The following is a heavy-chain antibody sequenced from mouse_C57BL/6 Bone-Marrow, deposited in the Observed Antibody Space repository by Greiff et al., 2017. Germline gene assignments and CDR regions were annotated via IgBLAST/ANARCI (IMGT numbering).Heavy chain of an antibody. V-gene: IGHV5-12*01. CDR1: GFTFSDYY. CDR3: ARHDYGPPRCAY. D-gene: IGHD1-1*01. J-gene: IGHJ3*01. Sequence: EVKLVESGGGLVQPGGSLKLSCAASGFTFSDYYMYWVRQTPEKRLEWVAYISNGGGSTYYPDTVKGRFTISRDNAKNTLYLQMSRLKSEDTAMYYCARHDYGPPRCAYWGQGTLVTVSA. CDR2: ISNGGGST.